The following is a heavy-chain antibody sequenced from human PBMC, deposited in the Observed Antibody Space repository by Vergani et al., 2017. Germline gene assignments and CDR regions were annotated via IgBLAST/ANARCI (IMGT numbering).Heavy chain of an antibody. D-gene: IGHD5-18*01. J-gene: IGHJ4*02. CDR2: ISGSGGST. Sequence: EVQLLESGGGLVQPGGSLRLSCAASGFTFSSYAMSWVRQAPGKGLEWVSAISGSGGSTYYADSVKGRFTISRDNSKNTLYLQMNSLRAEDTAVYYCAKDIGANSGYSYGLDYWGQGTLVTVSS. CDR1: GFTFSSYA. CDR3: AKDIGANSGYSYGLDY. V-gene: IGHV3-23*01.